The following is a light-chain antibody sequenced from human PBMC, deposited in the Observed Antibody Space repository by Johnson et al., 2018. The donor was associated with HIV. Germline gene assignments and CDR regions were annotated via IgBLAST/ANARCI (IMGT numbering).Light chain of an antibody. CDR3: GTWDSSLSAGGV. CDR2: DNN. V-gene: IGLV1-51*01. J-gene: IGLJ1*01. CDR1: SSNIGNNY. Sequence: QSVLTQSPSVSAAPGQKVTISCSGSSSNIGNNYVSWYQQLPGTAPKLLIYDNNKRPSGIPDRFSGSKSGTSATLCITGLQPRDEADYYCGTWDSSLSAGGVFGTGTKVTVL.